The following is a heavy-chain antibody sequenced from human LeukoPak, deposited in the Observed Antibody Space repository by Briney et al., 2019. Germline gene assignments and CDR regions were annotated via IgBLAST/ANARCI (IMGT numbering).Heavy chain of an antibody. V-gene: IGHV3-53*01. J-gene: IGHJ4*02. CDR1: AFIVSSNY. D-gene: IGHD6-13*01. CDR2: LYGGGAT. Sequence: PGGSLRLSCAASAFIVSSNYMSWVRQAPGKGLEWVSALYGGGATYYADSVKGRFTISRDNAKNTLYLQMNSLRAEDTAVYYCARVDSSSWYYFDYWGQGTLVTVSS. CDR3: ARVDSSSWYYFDY.